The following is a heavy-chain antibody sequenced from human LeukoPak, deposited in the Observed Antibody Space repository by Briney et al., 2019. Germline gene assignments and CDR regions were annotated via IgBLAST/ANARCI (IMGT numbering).Heavy chain of an antibody. J-gene: IGHJ6*02. CDR1: GFSLSTRGMG. V-gene: IGHV2-70*01. Sequence: KXXQTLTLTCTXXGFSLSTRGMGVSWIRQPPXKXLEWLSLIDWDEDKYYSTTLKTRLTISKDTSKKQVVLTMNNMDPVDTATYYCARDYDXGMXXWG. CDR2: IDWDEDK. CDR3: ARDYDXGMXX.